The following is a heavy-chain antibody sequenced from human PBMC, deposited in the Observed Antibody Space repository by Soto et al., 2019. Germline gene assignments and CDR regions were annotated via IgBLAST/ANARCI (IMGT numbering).Heavy chain of an antibody. CDR1: GFTFSTYS. J-gene: IGHJ1*01. Sequence: EVQLVESGGGLVQPGGSLRLSCAASGFTFSTYSMNWVRQAPGKGLEWVSYISSSGNTIYYADSMKGRFTISRDNAKNSLYLQMNSLRDEDTAVYYCARDYYGGSGYYEGVGYFLHWGQGTLVTVSS. CDR3: ARDYYGGSGYYEGVGYFLH. D-gene: IGHD3-22*01. CDR2: ISSSGNTI. V-gene: IGHV3-48*02.